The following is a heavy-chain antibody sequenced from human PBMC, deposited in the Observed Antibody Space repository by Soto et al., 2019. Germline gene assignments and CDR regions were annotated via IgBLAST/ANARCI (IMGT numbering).Heavy chain of an antibody. V-gene: IGHV1-18*04. CDR2: ISAYNGNT. CDR3: ARYSYGSSLLNYYYYYGMDV. Sequence: ASVKVSCKASCYTFTSYGISWVRQAPGQGLEWMGWISAYNGNTNYAQKLQGRVTMTTDTSTSTAYMELRSLRSDDTAVYYCARYSYGSSLLNYYYYYGMDVWGQGTTVTVSS. D-gene: IGHD5-18*01. J-gene: IGHJ6*02. CDR1: CYTFTSYG.